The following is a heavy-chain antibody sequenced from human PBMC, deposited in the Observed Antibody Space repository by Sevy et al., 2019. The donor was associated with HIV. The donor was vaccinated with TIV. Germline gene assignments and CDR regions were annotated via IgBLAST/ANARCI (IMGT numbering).Heavy chain of an antibody. CDR2: IWNDGSNK. V-gene: IGHV3-33*01. Sequence: GGSLRLSCAASGFTFSNYGMHWVRQAPGKGLEWVAVIWNDGSNKYYADSVKGRFTISRDNSKNTLYLQMNSLRVEDTAVYFCARGDYFNDRSAKRDFDYWGQGTLVTVSS. CDR3: ARGDYFNDRSAKRDFDY. CDR1: GFTFSNYG. J-gene: IGHJ4*02. D-gene: IGHD3-22*01.